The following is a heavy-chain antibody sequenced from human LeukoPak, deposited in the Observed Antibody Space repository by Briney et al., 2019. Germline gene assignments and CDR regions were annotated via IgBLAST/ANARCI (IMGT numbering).Heavy chain of an antibody. V-gene: IGHV3-21*01. CDR3: ATETIGRHYDY. D-gene: IGHD1-14*01. CDR1: GFTFSSCG. Sequence: KAGGSLRLSCAASGFTFSSCGFNWVRQAPGKGLEWVSSIGPTGTDRYYADSVRGRFTISRDNAKNSMYLQMDSLRDEDTAVYYCATETIGRHYDYWGQGTLPTVSS. J-gene: IGHJ4*02. CDR2: IGPTGTDR.